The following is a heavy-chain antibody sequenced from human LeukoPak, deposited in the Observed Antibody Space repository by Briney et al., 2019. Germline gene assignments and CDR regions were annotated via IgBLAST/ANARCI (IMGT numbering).Heavy chain of an antibody. CDR2: ISSSSSYI. CDR3: ARTLAATVTTTNWFDP. D-gene: IGHD4-17*01. V-gene: IGHV3-21*01. CDR1: GFTFSSYS. J-gene: IGHJ5*02. Sequence: PGGSLRLSCAASGFTFSSYSMNGVRQAPGKGLEWVSSISSSSSYIYYAASVKGRFTISRDNAKNSLYLQMNSLRAEDTAVYYCARTLAATVTTTNWFDPWGQGTLVTVSS.